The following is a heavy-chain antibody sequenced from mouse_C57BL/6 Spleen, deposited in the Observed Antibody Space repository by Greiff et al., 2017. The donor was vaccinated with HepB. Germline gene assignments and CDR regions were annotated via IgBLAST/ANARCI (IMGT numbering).Heavy chain of an antibody. Sequence: QVQLKQPGAELVKPGASVKLSCKASGYTFTSYWMHWVKQRPGRGLEWIGRIDPNSGGTKYNEKFKSKATLTVDKPSSTAYMQLSSLTSEDSAVYYCAREGYSPFDYWGQGTTLTVSS. V-gene: IGHV1-72*01. CDR3: AREGYSPFDY. D-gene: IGHD2-12*01. CDR2: IDPNSGGT. J-gene: IGHJ2*01. CDR1: GYTFTSYW.